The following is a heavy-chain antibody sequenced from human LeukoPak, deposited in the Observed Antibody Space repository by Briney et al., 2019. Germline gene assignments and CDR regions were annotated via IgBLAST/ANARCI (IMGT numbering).Heavy chain of an antibody. CDR3: TKASPYYDSSGTPGVLGAFDI. J-gene: IGHJ3*02. D-gene: IGHD3-22*01. CDR2: INTGGST. CDR1: GFTVSSNY. V-gene: IGHV3-53*01. Sequence: PGGSLRLSCAASGFTVSSNYMSWVRQAPGKELDWVSVINTGGSTYYADSVRGRFTISRDNSKNTVYVQMNSLRAEDTAVYYCTKASPYYDSSGTPGVLGAFDIWGQGTMVTVSS.